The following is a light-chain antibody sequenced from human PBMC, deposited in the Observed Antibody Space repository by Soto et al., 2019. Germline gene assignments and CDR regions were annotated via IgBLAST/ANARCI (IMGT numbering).Light chain of an antibody. Sequence: DIQMTQSPSTLSASVGDRVTITCRASQSISSWLAWYQQKPGKAPNLLIYEASSLESGVPSRFSGSGSGTEIPLTSSRLQTDDFVTYYCQQYKSYFRTFGQGTKVEIK. J-gene: IGKJ1*01. V-gene: IGKV1-5*03. CDR2: EAS. CDR1: QSISSW. CDR3: QQYKSYFRT.